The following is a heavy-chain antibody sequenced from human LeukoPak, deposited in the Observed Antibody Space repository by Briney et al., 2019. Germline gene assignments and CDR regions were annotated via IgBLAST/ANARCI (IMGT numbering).Heavy chain of an antibody. D-gene: IGHD3-22*01. V-gene: IGHV1-69*05. CDR2: IIPIFGTA. Sequence: ASVKVSCKASGGTFSSYAISWVRQAPGQGLEWMGRIIPIFGTASYAQKFQGRVTITTDESTSTAYMELSSLRSEDTAVYYCARSPALYYYDSSGSYWGQGTLVTVSS. J-gene: IGHJ4*02. CDR1: GGTFSSYA. CDR3: ARSPALYYYDSSGSY.